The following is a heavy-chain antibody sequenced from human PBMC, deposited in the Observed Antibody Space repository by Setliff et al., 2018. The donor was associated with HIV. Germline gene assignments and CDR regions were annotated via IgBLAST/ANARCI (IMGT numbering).Heavy chain of an antibody. D-gene: IGHD3-10*01. J-gene: IGHJ6*03. CDR1: GGSISSYY. V-gene: IGHV4-59*08. CDR2: VYYTGST. CDR3: ASLDGSESPYIYYYYMDV. Sequence: SETLSLTCTVSGGSISSYYWSWIRQPPGKGLEWIGYVYYTGSTNYNPSLKSRVTISIDTSKNQFSLKLSPVTAADTAVYYCASLDGSESPYIYYYYMDVWGEGTAVTVSS.